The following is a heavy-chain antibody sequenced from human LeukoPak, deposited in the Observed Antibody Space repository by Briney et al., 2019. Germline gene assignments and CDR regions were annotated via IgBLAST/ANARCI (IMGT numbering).Heavy chain of an antibody. J-gene: IGHJ4*02. CDR1: GGTFSSYA. CDR3: ASPRPYCSSTSCYERFDY. Sequence: SVKVSCKASGGTFSSYAISWVRQAPGQGLEWMGRIIPILGIANYAQKLQGRATITEDKSTSTASMELSSLRSEDTAVYYCASPRPYCSSTSCYERFDYWGQGTLVTVSS. D-gene: IGHD2-2*01. CDR2: IIPILGIA. V-gene: IGHV1-69*04.